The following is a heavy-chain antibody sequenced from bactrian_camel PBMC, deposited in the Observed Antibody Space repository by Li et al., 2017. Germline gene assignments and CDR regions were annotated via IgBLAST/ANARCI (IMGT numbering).Heavy chain of an antibody. J-gene: IGHJ4*01. D-gene: IGHD3*01. CDR2: ISVFSGTRTYYA. V-gene: IGHV3S11*01. CDR1: GFTFGSVA. Sequence: DVQLVESGGGLVQPGGSLRLSCAASGFTFGSVAMSWVRQAPGKGLEWVSSISVFSGTRTYYAYYADSVKGRFTISRDNAKNTLYLQLNSLKTEDMAMYYCASWNYGLRTLGQGTQVTVS.